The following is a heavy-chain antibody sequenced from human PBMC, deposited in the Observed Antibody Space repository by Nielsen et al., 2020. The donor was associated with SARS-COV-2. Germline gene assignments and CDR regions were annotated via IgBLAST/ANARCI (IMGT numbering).Heavy chain of an antibody. CDR2: ISYDGSNK. J-gene: IGHJ4*02. CDR3: AKLGDYYDSSAY. V-gene: IGHV3-30*18. Sequence: GESLKISCAASGFTFSSYAMHWVRQAPGKGLEWVAVISYDGSNKYYADSVKGRFTISRDNAKNSLYLQMNSLRDEDTAVYYCAKLGDYYDSSAYWGQGTLVTVSS. CDR1: GFTFSSYA. D-gene: IGHD3-22*01.